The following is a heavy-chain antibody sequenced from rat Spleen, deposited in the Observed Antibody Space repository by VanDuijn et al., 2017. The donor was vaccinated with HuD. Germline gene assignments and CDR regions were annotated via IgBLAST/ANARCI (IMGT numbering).Heavy chain of an antibody. Sequence: EVQLQESGPGLVKPSQSLSLTCSVTGSSITSNYWGWIRKLPGDKMEWVGHISYSGSITYNPSLKSRISITRDTSKNQFFLQLNSVTTEDTATYYCARCRLTTVAHYFDYWGQGVMVTVSS. CDR3: ARCRLTTVAHYFDY. D-gene: IGHD1-11*01. CDR1: GSSITSNY. J-gene: IGHJ2*01. V-gene: IGHV3-1*01. CDR2: ISYSGSI.